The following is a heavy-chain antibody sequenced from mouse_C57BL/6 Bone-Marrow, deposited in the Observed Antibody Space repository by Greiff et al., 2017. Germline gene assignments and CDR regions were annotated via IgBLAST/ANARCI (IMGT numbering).Heavy chain of an antibody. CDR2: INPNNGGT. Sequence: EVQLQQSGPELVKPGASVKMSCKASGYTFTDYNMHWVKQSHGKSLEWIGYINPNNGGTSYNQKFKGKATLTVNKASSTAYMELRSLTSEDSAVYYEAGSGYDSYSFDYWGQGTTLTVSS. CDR3: AGSGYDSYSFDY. V-gene: IGHV1-22*01. J-gene: IGHJ2*01. D-gene: IGHD2-3*01. CDR1: GYTFTDYN.